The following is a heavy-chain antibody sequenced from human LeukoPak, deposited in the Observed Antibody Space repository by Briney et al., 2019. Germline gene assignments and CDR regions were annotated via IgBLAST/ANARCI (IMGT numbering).Heavy chain of an antibody. V-gene: IGHV3-23*01. CDR3: AKTRPLDSSSWSHGDY. CDR2: ISGSGDST. CDR1: GFTFSSYA. Sequence: GGSLRLSCAASGFTFSSYAMSWVRQAPGKGLEWVSAISGSGDSTYYGDSVKGRFTISRDNSKNTLCLQMNSLRAEDTAVYYCAKTRPLDSSSWSHGDYWGQGTLVTVSS. J-gene: IGHJ4*02. D-gene: IGHD6-13*01.